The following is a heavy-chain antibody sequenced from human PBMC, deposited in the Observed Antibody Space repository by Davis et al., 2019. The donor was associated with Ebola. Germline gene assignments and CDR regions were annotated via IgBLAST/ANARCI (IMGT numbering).Heavy chain of an antibody. CDR2: IWYDGSNK. CDR3: ARDLEDIVVVVAAKDYYYGMDV. CDR1: GFTFGDHA. V-gene: IGHV3-33*01. D-gene: IGHD2-15*01. J-gene: IGHJ6*02. Sequence: GESLKISCTASGFTFGDHAMSWVRQAPGKGLEWVAVIWYDGSNKYYADSVKGRFTISRDNSKNTLYLQMNSLRAEDTAVYYCARDLEDIVVVVAAKDYYYGMDVWGQGTTVTVSS.